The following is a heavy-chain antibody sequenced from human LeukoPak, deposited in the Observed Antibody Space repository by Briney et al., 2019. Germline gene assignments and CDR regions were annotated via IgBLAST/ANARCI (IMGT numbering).Heavy chain of an antibody. J-gene: IGHJ6*03. V-gene: IGHV3-7*01. Sequence: PGGSLRLSCAASVYTFSSYWMSWVRQAPGKGLECVANIKQDGSEKYYVDSVKGGFTISREIPKNSLYLQMNTRRAEDTAVYYCERVSHFDWPYYYYYYGDVWGKGTTVTVSS. CDR3: ERVSHFDWPYYYYYYGDV. CDR1: VYTFSSYW. CDR2: IKQDGSEK. D-gene: IGHD3-9*01.